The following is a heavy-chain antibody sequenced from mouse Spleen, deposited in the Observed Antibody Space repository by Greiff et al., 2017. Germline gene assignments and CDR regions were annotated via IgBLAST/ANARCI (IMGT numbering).Heavy chain of an antibody. Sequence: EVKLVESGGGLVKPGGSLKLSCAASGFTFSDYVMHWVRPAPEKGLEWVSYISSCSSTIYYADTVKGRFTISRDNAKKTLFLQMSSLREEDTAMYYCARSRYGYFDGWGAGTTVTVSS. CDR1: GFTFSDYV. J-gene: IGHJ1*01. CDR3: ARSRYGYFDG. CDR2: ISSCSSTI. D-gene: IGHD1-1*01. V-gene: IGHV5-17*01.